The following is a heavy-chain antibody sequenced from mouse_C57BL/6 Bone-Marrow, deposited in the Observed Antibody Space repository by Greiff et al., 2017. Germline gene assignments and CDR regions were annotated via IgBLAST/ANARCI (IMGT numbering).Heavy chain of an antibody. Sequence: VHVKQSGAELVRPGASVKLSCTASGFNIKDDYMHWVKQRPEQGLEWIGWIDPENGDTEYASKFQSKATITADTSSNTAYLQLSSLTSEDTAVYYCTLYGRDYWGKGTTLTVSS. V-gene: IGHV14-4*01. CDR3: TLYGRDY. CDR1: GFNIKDDY. CDR2: IDPENGDT. J-gene: IGHJ2*01. D-gene: IGHD1-1*01.